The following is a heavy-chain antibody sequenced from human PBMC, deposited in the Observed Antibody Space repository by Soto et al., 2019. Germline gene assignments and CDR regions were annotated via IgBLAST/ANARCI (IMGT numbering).Heavy chain of an antibody. CDR3: ARDMRSSGWFPDY. CDR1: GFSFSSYG. Sequence: QVQLVESGGGVVQPGRSLRLSCVASGFSFSSYGMHWVRQAPGKGLEWVVVIWYDGSKKYYVDSVKGRFTIYRDNSKNTVYLQMNSLSAEDTAVYYCARDMRSSGWFPDYWGQGTLVTVSS. CDR2: IWYDGSKK. V-gene: IGHV3-33*01. D-gene: IGHD6-19*01. J-gene: IGHJ4*02.